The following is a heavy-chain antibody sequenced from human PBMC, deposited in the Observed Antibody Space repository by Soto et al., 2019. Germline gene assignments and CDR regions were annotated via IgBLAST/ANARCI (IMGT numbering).Heavy chain of an antibody. Sequence: SARTLLNPTQTLTPTYTFSEFSLSTTAVGVGWIRQPPGKALEWLALIYWDDDKRYSPSLKSRLTITKDSSKNQVVLTMTNMDPVDTATYYCAHRQTYCGGNCYSGFDYWGQGPLVTVSS. CDR1: EFSLSTTAVG. J-gene: IGHJ4*02. D-gene: IGHD2-21*02. V-gene: IGHV2-5*02. CDR3: AHRQTYCGGNCYSGFDY. CDR2: IYWDDDK.